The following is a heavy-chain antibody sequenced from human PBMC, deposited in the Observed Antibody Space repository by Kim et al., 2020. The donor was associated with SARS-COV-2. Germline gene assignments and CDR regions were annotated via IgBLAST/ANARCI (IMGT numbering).Heavy chain of an antibody. CDR1: GFTFSSYE. Sequence: GGSLRLSCAASGFTFSSYEMNWVRQAPGKGLEWVSYISSSGSTIYYADSVKGRFTISRDNAKNSLYLQMNSLRAEDTAVYYCARVLKNLTYYDFWSGYSKPFDYWGQGTLVTVSS. CDR2: ISSSGSTI. CDR3: ARVLKNLTYYDFWSGYSKPFDY. D-gene: IGHD3-3*01. J-gene: IGHJ4*02. V-gene: IGHV3-48*03.